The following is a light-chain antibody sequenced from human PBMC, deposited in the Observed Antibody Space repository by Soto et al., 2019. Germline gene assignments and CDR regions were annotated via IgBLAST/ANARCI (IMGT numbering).Light chain of an antibody. CDR2: KAS. J-gene: IGKJ1*01. Sequence: DTPMTQSPSTLSASVGDRVTITCRASQNINSWLAWYQHKPGKAPKLLIYKASSLGSGVPSRFSGSGSGTEFTLTISTLQPEDFASYYCLQYNSHSWTFGQETKVEMK. V-gene: IGKV1-5*03. CDR1: QNINSW. CDR3: LQYNSHSWT.